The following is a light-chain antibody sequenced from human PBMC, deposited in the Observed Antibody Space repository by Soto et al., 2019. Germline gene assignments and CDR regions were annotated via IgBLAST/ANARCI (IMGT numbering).Light chain of an antibody. V-gene: IGKV3-20*01. CDR2: GAS. J-gene: IGKJ5*01. CDR3: QQYGSSPPIT. CDR1: QSVSSY. Sequence: TQSPATLSLSPGERATLFCRASQSVSSYFAWYQQKPGQAPRLLIYGASSRATGIPDRFSGSGSGTDFTLTISRLEPEDFAVYYCQQYGSSPPITFGQGTRLEIK.